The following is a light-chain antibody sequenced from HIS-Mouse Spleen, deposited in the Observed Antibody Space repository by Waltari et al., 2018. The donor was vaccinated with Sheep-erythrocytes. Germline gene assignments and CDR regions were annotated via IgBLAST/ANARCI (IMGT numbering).Light chain of an antibody. Sequence: QSALTQPPSASGSPGQSVTISWYQQHPGKAPKLMIYEVRKRPSGVPDRFSGSKSGHTASLTVSGLQAEEEADYYCSSYAGSNNWVFGGGTKLTVL. CDR2: EVR. CDR3: SSYAGSNNWV. J-gene: IGLJ3*02. V-gene: IGLV2-8*01.